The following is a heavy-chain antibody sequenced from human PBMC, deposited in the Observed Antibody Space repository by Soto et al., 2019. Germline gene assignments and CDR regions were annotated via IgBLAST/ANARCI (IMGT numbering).Heavy chain of an antibody. CDR1: GDSVSSNSAA. D-gene: IGHD3-3*01. Sequence: SQTLSLTGVISGDSVSSNSAAWNWISQSPSRGLEWLGRTYYRSKWYNDYAVSVKSRITINPDTSKKHFSLQLNSVTPEDTAVYYCARAGAYDSWSGYTSQYYYYAMDVWGQETTVTVSS. CDR2: TYYRSKWYN. CDR3: ARAGAYDSWSGYTSQYYYYAMDV. V-gene: IGHV6-1*01. J-gene: IGHJ6*02.